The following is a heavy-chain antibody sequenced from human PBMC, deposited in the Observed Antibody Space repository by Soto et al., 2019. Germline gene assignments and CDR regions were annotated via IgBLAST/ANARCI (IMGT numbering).Heavy chain of an antibody. D-gene: IGHD6-19*01. CDR3: ARDLAVGLVDY. J-gene: IGHJ4*02. V-gene: IGHV1-18*01. CDR1: GYTFTSYG. CDR2: ISAYNGNT. Sequence: QVQLVQSGAEVKKPGASVKVSCKASGYTFTSYGITWVRQAPGQGLEWMGWISAYNGNTKSAQKLQGRATMTTDTTTSRAYMEVRSLRSDDTAVYYCARDLAVGLVDYWGQGTLVTVSS.